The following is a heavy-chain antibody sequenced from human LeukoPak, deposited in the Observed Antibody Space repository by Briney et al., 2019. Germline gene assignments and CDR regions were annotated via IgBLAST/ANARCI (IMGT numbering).Heavy chain of an antibody. CDR3: AIGSGYDFPNDY. D-gene: IGHD5-12*01. V-gene: IGHV4-39*07. Sequence: PSETLSLTCTVSGASISSSNYYWGWIRQPPGKGLEWIASIYYSGSTYYNPSLKSRVTISVDTSKNQFSLKLSSVTAADTAVYYCAIGSGYDFPNDYWGQGTLVTVSS. CDR1: GASISSSNYY. CDR2: IYYSGST. J-gene: IGHJ4*02.